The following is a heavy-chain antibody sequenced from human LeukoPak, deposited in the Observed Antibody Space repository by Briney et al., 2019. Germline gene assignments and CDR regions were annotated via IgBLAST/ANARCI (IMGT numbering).Heavy chain of an antibody. J-gene: IGHJ4*02. V-gene: IGHV2-5*02. CDR2: IFWDDDK. CDR3: AHYHLTYFDY. D-gene: IGHD1-14*01. Sequence: SGPTLVKPPQTLTLTCTFSGFSLSTTREAVGWVRQPPGNALEWLALIFWDDDKRYSPSLRSRLTITKDTSKNRVVLTLTNVDPVDTATYYCAHYHLTYFDYWGQGALITVSS. CDR1: GFSLSTTREA.